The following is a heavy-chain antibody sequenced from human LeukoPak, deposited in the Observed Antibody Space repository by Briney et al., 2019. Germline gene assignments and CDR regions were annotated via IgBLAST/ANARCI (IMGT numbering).Heavy chain of an antibody. J-gene: IGHJ4*02. CDR1: GFTFTNYA. D-gene: IGHD1-26*01. CDR3: ANALGAHYFGS. CDR2: IWYDGINK. V-gene: IGHV3-33*03. Sequence: GGSLRLSCAASGFTFTNYAMHWVRQAPGKGLEWVAIIWYDGINKYYADSVKGRFTISRDDAKSSLFLQMNSLRAEDTAVYYCANALGAHYFGSWGQGTLVTVSS.